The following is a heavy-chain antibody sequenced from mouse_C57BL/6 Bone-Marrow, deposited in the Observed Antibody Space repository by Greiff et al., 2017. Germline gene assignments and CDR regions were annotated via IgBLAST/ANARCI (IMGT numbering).Heavy chain of an antibody. CDR2: IDPEIGDT. V-gene: IGHV14-4*01. CDR1: GFNIKDDY. J-gene: IGHJ2*01. CDR3: SSFDSNYFDF. Sequence: VQLQQSGAELVRPGASVKLSCTASGFNIKDDYIHWVKQRPEQGLEWIGWIDPEIGDTEYASKFQGKATITSDTSSNTAYLQLRSLTSEDTAVYYCSSFDSNYFDFWGQGTPLTVAS. D-gene: IGHD2-5*01.